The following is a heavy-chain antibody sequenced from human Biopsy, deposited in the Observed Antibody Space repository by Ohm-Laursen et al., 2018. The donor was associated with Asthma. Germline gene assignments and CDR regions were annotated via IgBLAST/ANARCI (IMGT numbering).Heavy chain of an antibody. Sequence: SSVKVSCKAPVGTFSNFAISWVRQAPGQGLEWLGGIMTVFGTTNYAQKFQGRVTITADESTSTAYMEVTSLRSEDTAIYYCARCQVGYSSGWSLLLKKIYYSGMDVWGQGTAVTVSS. J-gene: IGHJ6*02. CDR1: VGTFSNFA. V-gene: IGHV1-69*01. CDR3: ARCQVGYSSGWSLLLKKIYYSGMDV. CDR2: IMTVFGTT. D-gene: IGHD6-19*01.